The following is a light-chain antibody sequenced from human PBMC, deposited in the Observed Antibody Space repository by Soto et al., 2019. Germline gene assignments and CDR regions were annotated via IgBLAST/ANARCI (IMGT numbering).Light chain of an antibody. CDR2: DAS. Sequence: DIQMTQSPSTLSLSVGDTVTITCRASQSVSRLLAWYQQKPGKAPKILIYDASILENGVPSRFSGAGSGTEFTLTISSVQPEDFATYYCQHYASYSEAFGQGTKVDIK. J-gene: IGKJ1*01. CDR1: QSVSRL. V-gene: IGKV1-5*01. CDR3: QHYASYSEA.